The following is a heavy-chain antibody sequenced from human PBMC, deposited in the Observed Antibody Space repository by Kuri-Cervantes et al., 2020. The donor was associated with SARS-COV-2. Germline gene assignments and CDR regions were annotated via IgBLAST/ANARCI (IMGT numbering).Heavy chain of an antibody. V-gene: IGHV1-69*05. CDR1: GGTFSSYA. J-gene: IGHJ4*02. Sequence: SVKVSCKASGGTFSSYAISWVRQAPGQGLEWMGGIIPIFGTANYAQKFQGRVTITTDESTSTAYMELSSLRSEDTAVYYCASLGDAGDLSPPFDYWGQGTLVTVSS. CDR2: IIPIFGTA. CDR3: ASLGDAGDLSPPFDY. D-gene: IGHD3-16*01.